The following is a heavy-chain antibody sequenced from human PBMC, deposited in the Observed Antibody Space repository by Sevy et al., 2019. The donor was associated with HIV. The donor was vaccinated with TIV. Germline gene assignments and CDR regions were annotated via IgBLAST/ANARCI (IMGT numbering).Heavy chain of an antibody. J-gene: IGHJ5*02. CDR3: PRSPPVRSGDDSLNWFDP. D-gene: IGHD5-12*01. V-gene: IGHV4-59*01. CDR1: GGSISAYY. CDR2: IYYTGST. Sequence: SETLSLTCTVSGGSISAYYWSWIRQPPGKALEYIGFIYYTGSTYYNPSLKNRVTISVDTSKNQFSLNLSSVTAADTAVYYCPRSPPVRSGDDSLNWFDPWGQGTVVTVSS.